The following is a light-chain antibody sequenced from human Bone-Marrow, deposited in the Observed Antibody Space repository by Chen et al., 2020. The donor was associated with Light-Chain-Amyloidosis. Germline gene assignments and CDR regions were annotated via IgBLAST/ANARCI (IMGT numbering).Light chain of an antibody. V-gene: IGLV3-25*03. Sequence: SYELPQPPSLSVSPGQTARITCSGDDLPTKYAYGYQQKPGQAPVLVVHRDTERPSGISERFSGPSSGTTATLTISRVQAEDEADYHGQSADSSGTYEVIFGGGTKLTVL. CDR1: DLPTKY. J-gene: IGLJ2*01. CDR3: QSADSSGTYEVI. CDR2: RDT.